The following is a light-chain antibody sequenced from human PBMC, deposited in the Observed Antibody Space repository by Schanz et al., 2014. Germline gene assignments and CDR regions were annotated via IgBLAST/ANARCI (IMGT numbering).Light chain of an antibody. CDR3: SSYTSSSTLI. J-gene: IGLJ2*01. Sequence: QSALTQPASVSGSPGQSITISCTGTSSDVGGYNYVSWYQQHPGKAPKVMIYDVSNRPSGVSNRFSGSKSGTTASLTISDLQAEDEADYYCSSYTSSSTLIFGGGTKLTVL. CDR2: DVS. V-gene: IGLV2-14*01. CDR1: SSDVGGYNY.